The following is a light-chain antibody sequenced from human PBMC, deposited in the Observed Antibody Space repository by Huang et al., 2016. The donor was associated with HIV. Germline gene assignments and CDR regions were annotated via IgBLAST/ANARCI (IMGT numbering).Light chain of an antibody. CDR1: QSISNY. CDR3: QQRSNWPAGT. V-gene: IGKV3-11*01. Sequence: DIVFTQSPATLSLSPRERATLSCRASQSISNYLAWYQQKPGQVPRLLIYDASNRATGIPARFSGSGSGTDFSLTISSLEPEDCAVYYCQQRSNWPAGTFGPGTKVDIK. CDR2: DAS. J-gene: IGKJ3*01.